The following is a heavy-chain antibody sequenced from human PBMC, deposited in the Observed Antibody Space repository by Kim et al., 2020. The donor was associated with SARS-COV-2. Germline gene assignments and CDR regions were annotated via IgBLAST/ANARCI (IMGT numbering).Heavy chain of an antibody. V-gene: IGHV4-59*01. D-gene: IGHD6-19*01. CDR3: ARDGYIAVAGGGTFDI. Sequence: SLKSRVTISVDTSKNQFSLKLSSVTAADTAVYYCARDGYIAVAGGGTFDIWGQGTMVTVSS. J-gene: IGHJ3*02.